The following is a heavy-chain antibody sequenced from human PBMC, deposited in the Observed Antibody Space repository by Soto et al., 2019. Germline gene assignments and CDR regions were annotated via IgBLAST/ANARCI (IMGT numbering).Heavy chain of an antibody. D-gene: IGHD3-22*01. Sequence: PGGSLRLSSVASGFTVSSNYMSWVRQAPGKGLEWVSVIYSGGSTYYADSVKGRFTISRDNSKNTLYLQMNSLRAEDTAVYYCARDRVESGYPEYFQHWGQGT. J-gene: IGHJ1*01. CDR2: IYSGGST. CDR1: GFTVSSNY. CDR3: ARDRVESGYPEYFQH. V-gene: IGHV3-53*01.